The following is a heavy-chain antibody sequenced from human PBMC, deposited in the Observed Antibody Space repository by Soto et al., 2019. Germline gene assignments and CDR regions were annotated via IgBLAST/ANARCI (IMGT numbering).Heavy chain of an antibody. V-gene: IGHV3-23*01. CDR1: GFTFSSYA. Sequence: EVQLLESGGGVVQPGGSLRLSCAASGFTFSSYAMSWVRQAPGKGLEWVSAISGSGGSTYYADSVKGRFTISRDNSKNPLYLQMNSLRAEDTAVYYCAKGRGYCSSTSCYVGSDYWGQGALVTVSS. D-gene: IGHD2-2*01. CDR2: ISGSGGST. J-gene: IGHJ4*02. CDR3: AKGRGYCSSTSCYVGSDY.